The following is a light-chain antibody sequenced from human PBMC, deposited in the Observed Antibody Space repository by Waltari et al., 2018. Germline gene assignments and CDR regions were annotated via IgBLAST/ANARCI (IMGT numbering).Light chain of an antibody. Sequence: DIVMTRSPDSLAVSLGERATINCKSSQSVLYSSNNKNYLAWFQQKPGQPPKLLLYWASTRESGVPDRFSGSGSGTDFTLTISTLQAEDVAVYYCQQYYSTPPTFGQGTKVEIK. CDR1: QSVLYSSNNKNY. CDR3: QQYYSTPPT. J-gene: IGKJ1*01. CDR2: WAS. V-gene: IGKV4-1*01.